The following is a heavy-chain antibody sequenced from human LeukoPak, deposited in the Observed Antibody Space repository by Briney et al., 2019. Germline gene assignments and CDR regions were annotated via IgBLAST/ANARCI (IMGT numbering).Heavy chain of an antibody. Sequence: WGSLRLSCAASGFTFSSYWMHWVRQAPGKGLVWVSRVNTDGSSTSYADSVKGRFTISRDNAKNTLYLQMNSLRAEDTAVYYCASVKYTSYGMDVWGQGVTLTASS. CDR1: GFTFSSYW. D-gene: IGHD2-2*02. J-gene: IGHJ6*02. CDR2: VNTDGSST. CDR3: ASVKYTSYGMDV. V-gene: IGHV3-74*01.